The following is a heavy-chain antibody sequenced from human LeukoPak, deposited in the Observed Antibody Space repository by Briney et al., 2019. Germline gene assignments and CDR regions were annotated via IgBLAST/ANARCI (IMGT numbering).Heavy chain of an antibody. CDR1: GLTFSNYG. V-gene: IGHV3-33*01. CDR2: IWYDGSKK. Sequence: GSLRLSCAASGLTFSNYGMHWVRQAPGKGLEWVAVIWYDGSKKYYADSVKGRFTISRDNSKNTMDLQMNSLRAEDTAVYYCARDLRSEYFDYWGQGTLVTVSS. J-gene: IGHJ4*02. CDR3: ARDLRSEYFDY.